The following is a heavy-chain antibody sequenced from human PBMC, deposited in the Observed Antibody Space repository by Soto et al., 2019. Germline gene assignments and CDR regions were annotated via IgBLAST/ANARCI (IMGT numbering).Heavy chain of an antibody. Sequence: EVQLLESGGGLVQPGGSLRLSCAASGFPFSSRAMSWVRQAPGKGLEWVSAISGSGTITYYADSVKGRFTISRDTSKNTLYLQMNSLRADDTAVYYFAEWARYCSGDDCSAWGQGTLVTVSS. CDR1: GFPFSSRA. J-gene: IGHJ5*02. CDR2: ISGSGTIT. D-gene: IGHD2-15*01. V-gene: IGHV3-23*01. CDR3: AEWARYCSGDDCSA.